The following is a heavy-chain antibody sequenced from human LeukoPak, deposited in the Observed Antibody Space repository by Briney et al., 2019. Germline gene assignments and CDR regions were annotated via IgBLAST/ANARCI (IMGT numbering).Heavy chain of an antibody. D-gene: IGHD3-10*01. Sequence: SETLSLTCTVYGGSISSYYWSWNRQPPGKGLEWSGYIYYSGSTNYNPSLKSRVTISVDTSKNQFSLKLSSVTAADTAVYYCARAGSKFDAFDIWGQGTMVTVSS. J-gene: IGHJ3*02. CDR1: GGSISSYY. V-gene: IGHV4-59*01. CDR3: ARAGSKFDAFDI. CDR2: IYYSGST.